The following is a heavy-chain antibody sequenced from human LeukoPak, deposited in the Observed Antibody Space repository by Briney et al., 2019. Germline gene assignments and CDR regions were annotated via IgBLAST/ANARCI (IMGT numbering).Heavy chain of an antibody. D-gene: IGHD1-26*01. V-gene: IGHV1-69*01. J-gene: IGHJ4*02. Sequence: ASVKVSCKASGGTLSSYAISWVRQAPGQGLEWMGGIIPIFGTANYAQKFQGRVTITADESTSTAYMELSSLRSEDTAVYYCASRSGSYGYYFDYWGQGTLVTVSS. CDR3: ASRSGSYGYYFDY. CDR1: GGTLSSYA. CDR2: IIPIFGTA.